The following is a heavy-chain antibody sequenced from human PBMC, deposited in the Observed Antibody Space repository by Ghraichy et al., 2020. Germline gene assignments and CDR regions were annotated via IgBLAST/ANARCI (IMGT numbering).Heavy chain of an antibody. D-gene: IGHD1-1*01. CDR3: AREGGGTGTSANLDY. V-gene: IGHV1-69*04. Sequence: SVKVSCKASGGTFSSYAISWVRQAPGQGLEWMGRIIPILGIANYAQKFQGRVTITADKSTSTAYMELSSLRSEDTAVYYCAREGGGTGTSANLDYWGQGTLVTVSS. J-gene: IGHJ4*02. CDR2: IIPILGIA. CDR1: GGTFSSYA.